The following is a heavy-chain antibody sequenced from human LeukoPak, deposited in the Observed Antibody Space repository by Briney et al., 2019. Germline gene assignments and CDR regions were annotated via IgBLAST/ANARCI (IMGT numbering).Heavy chain of an antibody. CDR2: IYSGGST. Sequence: GGSLGLSCAASGFTVSRNYMNWVRQAPGKGLEWVSIIYSGGSTFYADSVKGRFIISRDNSKNTVYLQMNSLRAEDTAVYYCARGNGDYHYWGQGTLVTVSS. CDR3: ARGNGDYHY. V-gene: IGHV3-66*01. D-gene: IGHD4-17*01. J-gene: IGHJ4*02. CDR1: GFTVSRNY.